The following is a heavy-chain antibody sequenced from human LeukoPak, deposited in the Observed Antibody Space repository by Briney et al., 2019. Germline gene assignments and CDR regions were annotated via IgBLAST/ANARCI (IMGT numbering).Heavy chain of an antibody. D-gene: IGHD4-17*01. CDR2: INHSGST. CDR1: GGSFSGYY. J-gene: IGHJ4*02. V-gene: IGHV4-34*01. Sequence: SETLSLTCAVYGGSFSGYYWSWIRQPPGKGLEWIGEINHSGSTNYNPSLKSRVTISVDTSKNQFSLKLSSVTAADTAVYYCARLAVTTCSDYWGQGTLVTVSS. CDR3: ARLAVTTCSDY.